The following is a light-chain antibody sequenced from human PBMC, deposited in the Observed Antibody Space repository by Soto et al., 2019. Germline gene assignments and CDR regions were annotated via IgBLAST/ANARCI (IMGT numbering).Light chain of an antibody. CDR3: AAWDDSLSGYV. J-gene: IGLJ1*01. Sequence: QSALTQPPSASGTPGQRATISCSGSTSNIGSNTVNWYQQLPGTAPKLLIYSNNQRPSGVPDRFSGSKSGTSASLAISGLQSEDEADYYCAAWDDSLSGYVFGTGTKVTVL. CDR2: SNN. V-gene: IGLV1-44*01. CDR1: TSNIGSNT.